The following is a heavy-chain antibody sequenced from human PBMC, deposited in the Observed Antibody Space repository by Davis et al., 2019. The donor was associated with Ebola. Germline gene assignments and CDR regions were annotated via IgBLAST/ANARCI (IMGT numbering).Heavy chain of an antibody. V-gene: IGHV3-7*01. Sequence: GGSLRLSCAASGFTFSRNWMTWVRQAPGKGLEWVATIKEDGNEKYYVDSVKGRFTISRDNAKNSLFLQMNSLRAEDTAIYYCARGAYGDYIVKAFDIWGQGTKVTVSS. CDR2: IKEDGNEK. J-gene: IGHJ3*02. CDR1: GFTFSRNW. CDR3: ARGAYGDYIVKAFDI. D-gene: IGHD4-17*01.